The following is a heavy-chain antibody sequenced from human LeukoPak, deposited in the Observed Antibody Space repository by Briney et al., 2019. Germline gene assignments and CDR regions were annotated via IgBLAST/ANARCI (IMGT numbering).Heavy chain of an antibody. CDR2: MNPNSGNT. J-gene: IGHJ3*02. Sequence: ASVKVSCKASGYTFTSYDINWVRQATGQGLEWMGWMNPNSGNTGYAQKFQGRVTMTRNTSISTAYMELSSLRSEDTAVYYCARGPSRDSSGYYPNDAFDIWGQGTMVTVPS. V-gene: IGHV1-8*01. CDR3: ARGPSRDSSGYYPNDAFDI. D-gene: IGHD3-22*01. CDR1: GYTFTSYD.